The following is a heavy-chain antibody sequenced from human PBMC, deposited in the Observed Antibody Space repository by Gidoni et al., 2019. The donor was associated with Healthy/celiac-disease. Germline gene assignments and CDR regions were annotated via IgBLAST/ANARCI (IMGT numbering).Heavy chain of an antibody. Sequence: QVQLVESGGGVVQPGRSLRLSCAASGFTFSSYGVHWVRQAPGKGLEWVAVIWDDGSNKYYADSVKGRFTISRDNSKNTLYLQMNSLRAEDTAVYYCARDGGNSGVDAFDIWGQGTMVTVSS. D-gene: IGHD2-21*02. CDR2: IWDDGSNK. J-gene: IGHJ3*02. V-gene: IGHV3-33*01. CDR3: ARDGGNSGVDAFDI. CDR1: GFTFSSYG.